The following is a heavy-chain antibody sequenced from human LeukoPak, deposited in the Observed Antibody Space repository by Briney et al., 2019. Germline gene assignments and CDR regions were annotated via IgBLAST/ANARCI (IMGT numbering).Heavy chain of an antibody. CDR2: IYTSGST. Sequence: PSETLSLTCTVSGGSISSYYWSWIRQPAGKGLEWIGYIYTSGSTNYNPSLKSRVTISVDTSKNQFSLKLGSVTAADTAVYYCARRENYYDSSGYYERQGWFDPWGQGTLVTVSS. CDR1: GGSISSYY. CDR3: ARRENYYDSSGYYERQGWFDP. D-gene: IGHD3-22*01. J-gene: IGHJ5*02. V-gene: IGHV4-4*09.